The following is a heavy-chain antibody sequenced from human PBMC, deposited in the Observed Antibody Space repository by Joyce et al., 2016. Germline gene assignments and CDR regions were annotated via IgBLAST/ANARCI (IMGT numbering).Heavy chain of an antibody. CDR2: IRSKTYGETT. V-gene: IGHV3-49*03. CDR1: GFTFGVYA. Sequence: EVQLVESGGGLVQPGRSLRLSCTASGFTFGVYAMSWFRQAPGKELEWLGFIRSKTYGETTEDAASVKGRFTISRDDSKSVAYLQMNSLKSEDTAVYYCSRDSGWNDYWGQGILVTVSS. CDR3: SRDSGWNDY. D-gene: IGHD6-19*01. J-gene: IGHJ4*02.